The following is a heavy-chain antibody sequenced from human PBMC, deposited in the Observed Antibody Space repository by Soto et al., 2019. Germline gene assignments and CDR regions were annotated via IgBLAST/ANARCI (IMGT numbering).Heavy chain of an antibody. Sequence: GSLRLSCAASGFTFSSYAMSWVRQAPGKGLEWVSAISGSGGSTYYADSVKGRFTISRDNSKNTLYLQMNSLRAEDTAVYYCAKEEGSITMIVVVPKSPFDYWGQATLVTVSS. D-gene: IGHD3-22*01. V-gene: IGHV3-23*01. J-gene: IGHJ4*02. CDR3: AKEEGSITMIVVVPKSPFDY. CDR1: GFTFSSYA. CDR2: ISGSGGST.